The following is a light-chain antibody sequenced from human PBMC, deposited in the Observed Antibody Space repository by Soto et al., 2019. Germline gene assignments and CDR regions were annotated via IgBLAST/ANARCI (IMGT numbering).Light chain of an antibody. J-gene: IGKJ1*01. CDR3: QQYDDYPWT. Sequence: DIQMTQSPSSLSASVGDRVTITCQASQYISTYLNWYQHKSGKAPKLLIYDTSNLQAGVPSRFSGSGSGTDFTFTISSLQPEDIGTYYCQQYDDYPWTFGQGTKVEIK. CDR2: DTS. V-gene: IGKV1-33*01. CDR1: QYISTY.